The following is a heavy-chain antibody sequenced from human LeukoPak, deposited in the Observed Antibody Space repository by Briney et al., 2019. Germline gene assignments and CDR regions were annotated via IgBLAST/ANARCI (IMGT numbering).Heavy chain of an antibody. CDR3: AKDPSKGYYDSSGYSHFDY. J-gene: IGHJ4*02. CDR1: GFTFSSYG. CDR2: IWYDGSNK. V-gene: IGHV3-33*06. D-gene: IGHD3-22*01. Sequence: GGSLRLSCAASGFTFSSYGMHWVRQAPGKGPEWVAVIWYDGSNKYYADSVKGRFTISRDNSKNTLYLQMNSLRAEDTAVYYCAKDPSKGYYDSSGYSHFDYWGQGTLVTVSS.